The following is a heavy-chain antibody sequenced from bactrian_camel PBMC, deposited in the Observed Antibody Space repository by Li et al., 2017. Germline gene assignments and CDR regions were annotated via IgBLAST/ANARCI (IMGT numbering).Heavy chain of an antibody. CDR1: GLTFRSAD. Sequence: VQLVESGGGLVRPGGSLRLSCVVSGLTFRSADLSWVRQSPEKGLEWVSTINSGGGLTTYADSLKGRSTISRDNAKNTVFLHMNSLKPEDTAVYYCVKCNSEYAFASWGQGTQVTVS. D-gene: IGHD4*01. V-gene: IGHV3S40*01. CDR3: VKCNSEYAFAS. J-gene: IGHJ6*01. CDR2: INSGGGLT.